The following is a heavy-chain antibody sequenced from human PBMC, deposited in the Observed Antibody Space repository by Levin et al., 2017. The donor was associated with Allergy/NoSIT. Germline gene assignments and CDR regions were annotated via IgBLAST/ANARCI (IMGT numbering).Heavy chain of an antibody. V-gene: IGHV4-59*01. J-gene: IGHJ5*02. Sequence: SETLSLTCTVSGGSISSYYWSWIRQPPGKGLEWIGYIYYSGSTNYNPSLKSRVTISVDTSKNQFSLKLSSVTAADTAVYYCARERTTVTYNWFDPWGQGTLVTVSS. CDR1: GGSISSYY. D-gene: IGHD4-17*01. CDR3: ARERTTVTYNWFDP. CDR2: IYYSGST.